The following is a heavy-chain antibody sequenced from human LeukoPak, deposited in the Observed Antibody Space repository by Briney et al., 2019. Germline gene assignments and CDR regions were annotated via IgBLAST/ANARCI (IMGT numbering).Heavy chain of an antibody. CDR1: GGSISSGSYY. V-gene: IGHV4-61*02. CDR2: IYTSGST. CDR3: ARDIYARVTRGYYYYMDV. J-gene: IGHJ6*03. D-gene: IGHD4-17*01. Sequence: SETLSLTCTVSGGSISSGSYYWSWIRQPAGKGLEWIGRIYTSGSTNYNPSLKSRVTISVDTSKNQFSLKLSSVTAADTAVYYCARDIYARVTRGYYYYMDVWGKGTTVTISS.